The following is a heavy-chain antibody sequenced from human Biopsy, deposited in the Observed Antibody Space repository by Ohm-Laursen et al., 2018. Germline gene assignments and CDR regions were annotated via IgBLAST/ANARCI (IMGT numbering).Heavy chain of an antibody. J-gene: IGHJ1*01. CDR2: INPPSGTT. Sequence: SVKVSCKVSGYTFTGQSLHWVRQVPGQGLEWMGWINPPSGTTKFAQDFQGRVTMTRDTSITTAYMELRRVRSDDTAVYYCAKGQDLRGGAEYFQHWGQGALVTVSS. V-gene: IGHV1-2*02. CDR3: AKGQDLRGGAEYFQH. CDR1: GYTFTGQS. D-gene: IGHD2-15*01.